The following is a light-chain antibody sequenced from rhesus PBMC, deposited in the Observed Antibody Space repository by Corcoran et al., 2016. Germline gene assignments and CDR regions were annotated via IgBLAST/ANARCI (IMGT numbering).Light chain of an antibody. V-gene: IGKV1-22*01. CDR2: QAS. J-gene: IGKJ2*01. Sequence: DIQMTQSPSSLSASVGDTVTITCRASQSISSWLAWYQQKPGKAPKLLIYQASSLQRGVPSRFSGSGSGTDFTLTISSLQSEDFATYYCQQYDSSPYSFGQGTKVEIK. CDR3: QQYDSSPYS. CDR1: QSISSW.